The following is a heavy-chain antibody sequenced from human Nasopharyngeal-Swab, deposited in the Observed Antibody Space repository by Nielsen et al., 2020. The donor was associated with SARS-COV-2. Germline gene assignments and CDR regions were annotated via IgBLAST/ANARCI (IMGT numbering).Heavy chain of an antibody. CDR3: ARRNPWGWDFDY. Sequence: GESLKISCEASGFTLDTYSMNWVRQAPGKGLEWVSYISSSRTTIYYADSVKGRFTISRDDAKNSLYLQMNSLKVDDTAVYYCARRNPWGWDFDYWGQGTLVTASS. V-gene: IGHV3-48*04. D-gene: IGHD3-16*01. CDR2: ISSSRTTI. CDR1: GFTLDTYS. J-gene: IGHJ4*02.